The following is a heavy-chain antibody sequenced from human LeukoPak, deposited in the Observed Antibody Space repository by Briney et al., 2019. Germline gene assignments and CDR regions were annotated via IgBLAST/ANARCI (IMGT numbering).Heavy chain of an antibody. CDR3: ARENRYTFDY. D-gene: IGHD3-16*02. CDR2: IYHSGST. V-gene: IGHV4-30-2*01. J-gene: IGHJ4*02. CDR1: GGSISSGGYS. Sequence: PSQTLSLTCAVSGGSISSGGYSWSWIRQPPGKGLEWIGYIYHSGSTYYNPSLKSRVTISVDRSKNQFSLKLSSVTAADTAVYYCARENRYTFDYWGQGTLVTVSS.